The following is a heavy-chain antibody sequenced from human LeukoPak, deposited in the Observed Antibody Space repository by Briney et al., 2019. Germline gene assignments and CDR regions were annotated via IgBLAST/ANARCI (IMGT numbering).Heavy chain of an antibody. J-gene: IGHJ3*02. CDR2: INHSGST. Sequence: SETLSLTCAVYGGSFSGYYWSWIRQPPGKGLEWIGEINHSGSTNYNPSLKSRVTVSLDTSKNQFSLKLSSVTAADTAVYYCARSGYCSSATCYTRDDAFDIWGQGTMVTVSS. CDR3: ARSGYCSSATCYTRDDAFDI. D-gene: IGHD2-2*02. CDR1: GGSFSGYY. V-gene: IGHV4-34*01.